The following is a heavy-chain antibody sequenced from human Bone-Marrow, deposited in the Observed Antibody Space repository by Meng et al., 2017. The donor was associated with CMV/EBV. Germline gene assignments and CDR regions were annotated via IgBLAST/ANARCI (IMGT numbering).Heavy chain of an antibody. V-gene: IGHV3-74*01. J-gene: IGHJ6*02. Sequence: GESLKISCAASGFTFSSYWMHWVRQAPGKGLVWVSRINSDGSSTSYADSVKGRFTISRDNAKNTLYLQMNSLRAEDTAVYYCARDSHRPYYDFWSGYPYYYYGMDVWGQGTTVTVSS. CDR2: INSDGSST. CDR3: ARDSHRPYYDFWSGYPYYYYGMDV. CDR1: GFTFSSYW. D-gene: IGHD3-3*01.